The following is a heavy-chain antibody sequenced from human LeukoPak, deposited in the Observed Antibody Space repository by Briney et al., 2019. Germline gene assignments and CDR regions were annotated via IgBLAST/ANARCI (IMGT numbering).Heavy chain of an antibody. CDR1: GYTFTGYY. CDR3: ARDRSYFDY. V-gene: IGHV1-46*01. CDR2: INPSGGST. J-gene: IGHJ4*02. Sequence: GASVKVSCKASGYTFTGYYMHCGRQAPGQGLEWMGWINPSGGSTSYAQKFQGRVTMTRDMSTSTVYMELSTVRSEDTAVYYCARDRSYFDYWGQGTLVTVSS.